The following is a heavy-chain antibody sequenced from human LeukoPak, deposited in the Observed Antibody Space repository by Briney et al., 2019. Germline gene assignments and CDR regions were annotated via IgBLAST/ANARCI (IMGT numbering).Heavy chain of an antibody. CDR1: GGSISSGSYY. CDR2: IYTSGST. J-gene: IGHJ6*03. V-gene: IGHV4-61*02. D-gene: IGHD2-2*01. CDR3: ARGIRVVTSYYYYYYYMDV. Sequence: SQTLSLTCTVSGGSISSGSYYWSWIRQPAGKGLEWIGLIYTSGSTNYNPSLKSRVTISVDTSKNQLSLRLSSVTAADTAVYYCARGIRVVTSYYYYYYYMDVWGKGTTVTVSS.